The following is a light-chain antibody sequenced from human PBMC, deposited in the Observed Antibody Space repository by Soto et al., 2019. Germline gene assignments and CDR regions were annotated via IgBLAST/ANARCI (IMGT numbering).Light chain of an antibody. CDR1: RSNIGNDY. CDR3: GSWDSSLSGVV. J-gene: IGLJ2*01. Sequence: QSLLTQPPSISAAAGQKVTISCSGSRSNIGNDYVLWFQQLPGTAPKVVIYDNNMRPSGIPDRFSGSKSGTSATLGITGLQAGDEADYYCGSWDSSLSGVVFGGGTKLTVL. CDR2: DNN. V-gene: IGLV1-51*01.